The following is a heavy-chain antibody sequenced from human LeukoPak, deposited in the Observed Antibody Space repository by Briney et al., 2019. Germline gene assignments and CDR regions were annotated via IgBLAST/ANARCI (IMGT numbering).Heavy chain of an antibody. D-gene: IGHD2-21*01. Sequence: GGSLRLSCAASGFTFSAYAMNWVRQAPGKGLEWVSSIIGRGTSAFYADSVEGRFTISRDNSKNTLYLQMNSLTAADTAVYYCAKPNGNVVAVPMDVWGQGTTVTVSS. V-gene: IGHV3-23*01. J-gene: IGHJ6*02. CDR2: IIGRGTSA. CDR3: AKPNGNVVAVPMDV. CDR1: GFTFSAYA.